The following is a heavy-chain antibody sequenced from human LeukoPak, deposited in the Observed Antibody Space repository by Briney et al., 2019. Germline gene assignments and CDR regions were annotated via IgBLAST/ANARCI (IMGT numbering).Heavy chain of an antibody. J-gene: IGHJ4*02. Sequence: ASVKVSCKASGYTFDTYGISWVRQAPGQGLEGMGWISADNGNTNYAQKVQGRVTMTTDTSTNTAYMELRSLRSDDTAVYYCARGTNPPYFDSWGQGTLVTVSS. CDR1: GYTFDTYG. V-gene: IGHV1-18*01. CDR2: ISADNGNT. D-gene: IGHD2-8*01. CDR3: ARGTNPPYFDS.